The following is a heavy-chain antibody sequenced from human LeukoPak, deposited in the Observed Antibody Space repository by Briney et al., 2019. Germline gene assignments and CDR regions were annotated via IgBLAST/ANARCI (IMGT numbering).Heavy chain of an antibody. V-gene: IGHV1-46*01. Sequence: ASVKASCKASGYTFTSYYMHWVRQAPGQGLEWMGIINPSGDSTSYAQKFQGRVTMTRDMSTSTVYMELSSLRSEDTAVYYCARVYGVGAPRGGLGYWGQGTLVTVSS. CDR1: GYTFTSYY. CDR3: ARVYGVGAPRGGLGY. D-gene: IGHD1-26*01. CDR2: INPSGDST. J-gene: IGHJ4*02.